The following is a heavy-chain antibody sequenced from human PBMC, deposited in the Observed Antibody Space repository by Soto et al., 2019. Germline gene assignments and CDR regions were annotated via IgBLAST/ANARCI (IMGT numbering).Heavy chain of an antibody. V-gene: IGHV1-18*01. CDR2: ISAHNGNT. CDR3: ARGAPHYCGGDCYAFDI. J-gene: IGHJ3*02. CDR1: GYKFTSYG. Sequence: ASVKVSCKASGYKFTSYGISWVRQAPGQGLEWMGWISAHNGNTNYAQKLQGRVTVTTDTPTSTAYMELRSLRSDDTAMYYCARGAPHYCGGDCYAFDIWGQGTMVTVSS. D-gene: IGHD2-21*02.